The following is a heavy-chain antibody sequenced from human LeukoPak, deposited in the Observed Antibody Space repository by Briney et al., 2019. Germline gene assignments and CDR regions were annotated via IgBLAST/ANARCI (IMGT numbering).Heavy chain of an antibody. CDR3: ARALHDSSGYYFDY. CDR1: AFTFSSYG. Sequence: GGSLRLSCAASAFTFSSYGMHWVRQAPGKGLEWVAVISYDGSNKYYADSVKGRFTISRDNSKNTMYLQRNSLRAEDTAVDYCARALHDSSGYYFDYWGQGTLVTVSS. D-gene: IGHD3-22*01. V-gene: IGHV3-30*03. CDR2: ISYDGSNK. J-gene: IGHJ4*02.